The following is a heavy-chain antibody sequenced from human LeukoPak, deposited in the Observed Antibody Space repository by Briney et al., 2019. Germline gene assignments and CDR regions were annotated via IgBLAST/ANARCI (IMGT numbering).Heavy chain of an antibody. CDR3: ARGPLTYYYDSSGYFAFDV. V-gene: IGHV1-8*02. CDR2: MNPNRDNT. D-gene: IGHD3-22*01. J-gene: IGHJ3*01. CDR1: GYSFTSYA. Sequence: ASVKVSCKASGYSFTSYAMHWVRQAPGQGLEWMGWMNPNRDNTGSAQKFQGRVTMTRNSSISTAYMDLSNLRSEDTAVYYCARGPLTYYYDSSGYFAFDVWGQGTLVTVSS.